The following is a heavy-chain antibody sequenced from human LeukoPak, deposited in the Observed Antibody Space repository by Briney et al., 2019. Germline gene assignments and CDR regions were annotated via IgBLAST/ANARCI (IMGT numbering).Heavy chain of an antibody. D-gene: IGHD5-18*01. CDR3: ARDGLYTYGYSYFDY. CDR1: GASISTHH. CDR2: AHSDGTT. J-gene: IGHJ4*02. V-gene: IGHV4-4*07. Sequence: SETLSLTCIVSGASISTHHWSCIRQSAEKGLEWIWRAHSDGTTNYNPSIKSRVHMSIAPSKPQLPLKLNSGALADAAVYYCARDGLYTYGYSYFDYWGQGTLVTVSS.